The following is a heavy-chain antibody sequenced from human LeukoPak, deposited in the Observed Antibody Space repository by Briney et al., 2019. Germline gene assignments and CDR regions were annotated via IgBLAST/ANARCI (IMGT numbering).Heavy chain of an antibody. CDR1: GYTFTSYG. J-gene: IGHJ4*02. CDR3: ARDYSRAELFFGDY. D-gene: IGHD3-22*01. V-gene: IGHV1-18*01. Sequence: GASVKVPCKASGYTFTSYGISWVRQAPGQGLEWMGWISAYNGNTNYAQKLQGRVTMTTDTSTSTAYMELRSLRSDDTAVYYCARDYSRAELFFGDYWGQGTLVTVSS. CDR2: ISAYNGNT.